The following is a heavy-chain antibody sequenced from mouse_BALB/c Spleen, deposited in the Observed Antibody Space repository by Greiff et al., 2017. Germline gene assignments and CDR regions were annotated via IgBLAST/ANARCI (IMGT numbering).Heavy chain of an antibody. Sequence: QVQLKQSGAELARPGASVKMSCKASGYTFTSYTIHWVKQRPGQGLEWIGYINPSSGYINYNQKFKDKATLTADKSSSTAFMQLSSLTSEDSAIYYCARGGGSSRYFDVWGAGTTVTVSS. V-gene: IGHV1-4*01. CDR1: GYTFTSYT. CDR3: ARGGGSSRYFDV. J-gene: IGHJ1*01. CDR2: INPSSGYI. D-gene: IGHD1-1*01.